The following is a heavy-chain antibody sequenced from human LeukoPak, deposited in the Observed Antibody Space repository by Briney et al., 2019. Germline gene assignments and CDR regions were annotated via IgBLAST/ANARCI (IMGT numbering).Heavy chain of an antibody. V-gene: IGHV4-4*07. Sequence: SETLSLTCSVSGASISSYYWNWIRQPAGKGLEWIGRIYTSGSTSYNPSLKSRVTMSVDTSKNQFSLKLSSVTAADTAVYYCARGRRCTTTTCYLLSADWFDPWGQGTLVTVSS. CDR1: GASISSYY. J-gene: IGHJ5*02. D-gene: IGHD2-21*01. CDR3: ARGRRCTTTTCYLLSADWFDP. CDR2: IYTSGST.